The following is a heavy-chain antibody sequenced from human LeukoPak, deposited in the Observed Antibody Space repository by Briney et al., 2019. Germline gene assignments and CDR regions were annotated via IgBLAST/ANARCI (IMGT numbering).Heavy chain of an antibody. CDR3: ARDRSQPTDAFDI. CDR1: GFTFSSYS. D-gene: IGHD2-2*01. Sequence: GGSLRLSCAAYGFTFSSYSMNWVRQAAGKGLEWDSYISSSSSTIYYADSVKGRFTISRDNAKNSPYLQMNSLRDEDTAVYYCARDRSQPTDAFDIWGQGTMVTVSS. J-gene: IGHJ3*02. CDR2: ISSSSSTI. V-gene: IGHV3-48*02.